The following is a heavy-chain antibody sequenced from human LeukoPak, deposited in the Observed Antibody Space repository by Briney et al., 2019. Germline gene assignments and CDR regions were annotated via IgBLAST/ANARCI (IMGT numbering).Heavy chain of an antibody. CDR1: GGTFSSYA. CDR3: ARDLREAAAGRILPPDY. Sequence: SVKVSCKASGGTFSSYAISWVRQALGQGLEWMGRIIPILGIANYAEKFQGRVTITADKSTSTAYMELSSLRSEDTAVYYCARDLREAAAGRILPPDYWGQGTLVTVSS. CDR2: IIPILGIA. V-gene: IGHV1-69*04. D-gene: IGHD6-13*01. J-gene: IGHJ4*02.